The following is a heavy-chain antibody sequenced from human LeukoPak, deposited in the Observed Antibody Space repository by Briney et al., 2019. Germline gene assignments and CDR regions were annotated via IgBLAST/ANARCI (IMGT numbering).Heavy chain of an antibody. CDR3: ARVPGYNWNDVGVFDI. J-gene: IGHJ3*02. Sequence: PSETLSLTCTVSGVSITNYYWSWLRQPPGQGLEWIGYIHYSGSTKYKSYLKSRVTISVDTSKNQFSLKLNSVTAADTAVYYCARVPGYNWNDVGVFDIWGQGTLVTVSS. CDR2: IHYSGST. CDR1: GVSITNYY. V-gene: IGHV4-59*01. D-gene: IGHD1-1*01.